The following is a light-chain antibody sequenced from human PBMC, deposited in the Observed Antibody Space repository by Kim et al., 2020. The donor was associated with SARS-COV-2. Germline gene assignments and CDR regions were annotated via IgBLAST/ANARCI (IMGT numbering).Light chain of an antibody. J-gene: IGKJ1*01. CDR1: QSLSSS. Sequence: PGERATLSCRASQSLSSSLARYQQKPGQAPRLLIYGASSRATGIPARFSGSGSGTEFTLTISSLQSEDFAVYYCQQYNDWPPGTFGQGTKVDIK. V-gene: IGKV3-15*01. CDR2: GAS. CDR3: QQYNDWPPGT.